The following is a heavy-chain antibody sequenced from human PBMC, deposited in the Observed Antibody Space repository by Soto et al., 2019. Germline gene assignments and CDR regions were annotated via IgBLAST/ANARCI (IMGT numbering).Heavy chain of an antibody. V-gene: IGHV1-69*01. CDR3: ARVAYGDYGVDV. CDR2: IIPTFGTP. D-gene: IGHD4-17*01. Sequence: VQLGQSGAEVKKPGSSVKVSCKASGATFSGYAISWVRQAPGQGLEWMGGIIPTFGTPNYAQKFQGRVTIIADESTSTVYMEVSSLTSEDTAMYYCARVAYGDYGVDVWGQGTTVTVSS. CDR1: GATFSGYA. J-gene: IGHJ6*02.